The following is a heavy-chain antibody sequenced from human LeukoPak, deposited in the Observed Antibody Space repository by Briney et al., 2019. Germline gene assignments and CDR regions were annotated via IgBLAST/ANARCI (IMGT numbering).Heavy chain of an antibody. Sequence: AVSVKVSCKASGYTFTSYGISWVRQAPGQGLEWMGWISAYNGNTNYAQKLQGRVTMTTDTSTSTAYMELRSLRSGDTAVYYCARGHGSGWYVWFDPWGQGTLVTVSS. CDR1: GYTFTSYG. V-gene: IGHV1-18*01. CDR3: ARGHGSGWYVWFDP. J-gene: IGHJ5*02. D-gene: IGHD6-19*01. CDR2: ISAYNGNT.